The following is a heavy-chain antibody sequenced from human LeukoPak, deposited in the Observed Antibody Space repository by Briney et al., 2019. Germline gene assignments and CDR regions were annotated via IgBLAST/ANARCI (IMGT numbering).Heavy chain of an antibody. J-gene: IGHJ4*02. CDR1: GFTFSSYS. Sequence: GGSLRLSCAAPGFTFSSYSMNWVRQAPGKGLEWVSYINTGSSTMYYADSVKGRFTISRDNSKNTLYLQMNSLRAEDTAVYYCARDPCSSTSCYGDYWGQGTLVTVSS. CDR3: ARDPCSSTSCYGDY. D-gene: IGHD2-2*01. CDR2: INTGSSTM. V-gene: IGHV3-48*01.